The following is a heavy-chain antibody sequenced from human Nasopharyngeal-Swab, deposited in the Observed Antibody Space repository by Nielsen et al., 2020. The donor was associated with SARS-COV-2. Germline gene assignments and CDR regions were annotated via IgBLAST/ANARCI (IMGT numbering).Heavy chain of an antibody. D-gene: IGHD2-15*01. CDR3: ARADRGRIRMDV. CDR2: ISAYNGHT. J-gene: IGHJ6*02. Sequence: WVRQAPGQGLEWMGWISAYNGHTNYAQSLQGRVTMTTDTSTSIAYMEVRSLKSDDTAVYYCARADRGRIRMDVWGQGTTVTVSS. V-gene: IGHV1-18*01.